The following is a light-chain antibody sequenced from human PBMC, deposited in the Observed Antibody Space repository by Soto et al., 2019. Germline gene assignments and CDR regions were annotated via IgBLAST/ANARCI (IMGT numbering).Light chain of an antibody. CDR2: DAS. CDR1: QDISNF. V-gene: IGKV1-33*01. Sequence: DIQMTQSPSSLSASVGDRVAITCQASQDISNFLNWYQQKPGKAPKLLTYDASDLETGVPSRFSGSGSGTDFTFTISNLQPEDFVTYYCQQYDSLPFTFGPGTKVDFK. J-gene: IGKJ3*01. CDR3: QQYDSLPFT.